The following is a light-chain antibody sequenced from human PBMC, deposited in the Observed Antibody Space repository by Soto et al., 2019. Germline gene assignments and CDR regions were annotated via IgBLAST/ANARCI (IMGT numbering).Light chain of an antibody. J-gene: IGLJ2*01. Sequence: QSALTQPASVSGSPGQSITISCTGTSSDVGSYNLVSWYQQHPGKAPKLMIYEGSKRPSGVSNRFSGSKSGNTASLTISGLQAEDEAVYYCSSYTAFSTDILFGGGTKLTVL. CDR2: EGS. CDR1: SSDVGSYNL. V-gene: IGLV2-14*02. CDR3: SSYTAFSTDIL.